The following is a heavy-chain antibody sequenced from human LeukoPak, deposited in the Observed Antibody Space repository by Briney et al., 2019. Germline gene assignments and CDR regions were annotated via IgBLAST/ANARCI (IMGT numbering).Heavy chain of an antibody. CDR2: INPNSGGT. CDR1: GYTCTGYY. D-gene: IGHD4-17*01. CDR3: VTTVTRDAFDI. V-gene: IGHV1-2*04. J-gene: IGHJ3*02. Sequence: ASVKVSCKASGYTCTGYYMHWVRQAPGQGLEWMGWINPNSGGTNYAQKFQGWVTMTRDTSISTAYMELSRLRSDDTAVYYCVTTVTRDAFDIWGQGTMVTVSS.